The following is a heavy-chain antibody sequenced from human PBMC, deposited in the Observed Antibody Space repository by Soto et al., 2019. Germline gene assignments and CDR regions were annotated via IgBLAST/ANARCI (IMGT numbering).Heavy chain of an antibody. J-gene: IGHJ6*03. CDR1: GGSFSGCD. CDR3: ATKGYCSGGSCYEEPYYYYYYMDV. CDR2: INHSGST. V-gene: IGHV4-34*01. Sequence: SETLSLTCAVYGGSFSGCDWSWIRQPPGKGLEWIGEINHSGSTNYNPSLKSRVTISVDTSKNQFSLKLSSVTAADTAVYYCATKGYCSGGSCYEEPYYYYYYMDVWGKGTTVTVSS. D-gene: IGHD2-15*01.